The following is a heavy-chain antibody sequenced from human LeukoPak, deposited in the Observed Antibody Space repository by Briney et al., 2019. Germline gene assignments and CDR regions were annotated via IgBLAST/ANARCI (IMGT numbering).Heavy chain of an antibody. V-gene: IGHV4-61*02. J-gene: IGHJ6*04. CDR1: GGSISSGSYY. CDR2: IYHSGST. CDR3: ASTYYDILTGYYDYYGMDV. Sequence: SQTLSLTCTVSGGSISSGSYYWSWIRQPAGKGLEWIGRIYHSGSTYYNPSLKSRVTISVDTSKNQFSLKLSSVTAADTAVYYCASTYYDILTGYYDYYGMDVWGKGTTVTVSS. D-gene: IGHD3-9*01.